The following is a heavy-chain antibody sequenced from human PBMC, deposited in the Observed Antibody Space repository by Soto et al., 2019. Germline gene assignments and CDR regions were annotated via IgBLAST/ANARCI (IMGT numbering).Heavy chain of an antibody. J-gene: IGHJ4*02. CDR1: GGSISSYY. Sequence: TLSLTCTVSGGSISSYYWSWIRQPPGKGLEWIGYIYYSGSTNYNPSLKSRVTISVDTSKNQFSLKLSSVTAADTAVYYCARFDYGGFDYWGQGTLVTVSS. CDR2: IYYSGST. D-gene: IGHD4-17*01. CDR3: ARFDYGGFDY. V-gene: IGHV4-59*01.